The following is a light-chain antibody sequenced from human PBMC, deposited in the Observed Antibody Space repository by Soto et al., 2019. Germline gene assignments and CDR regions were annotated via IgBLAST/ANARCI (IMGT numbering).Light chain of an antibody. Sequence: QSVLTQPPSASGSPGQSVTISCTGNSSDVGGYKYVSWYQQHPGKAPKLLIYEATQRPSGVPDRFSGSKSGNTASLTVSGLQAEDEADYYCSSYADSNNLLFGGGTKLTVL. J-gene: IGLJ3*02. CDR3: SSYADSNNLL. CDR1: SSDVGGYKY. V-gene: IGLV2-8*01. CDR2: EAT.